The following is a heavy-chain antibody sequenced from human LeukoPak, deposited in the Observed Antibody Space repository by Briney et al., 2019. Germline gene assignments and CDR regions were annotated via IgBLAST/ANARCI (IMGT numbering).Heavy chain of an antibody. D-gene: IGHD5-12*01. CDR1: GGSISSYY. J-gene: IGHJ4*02. Sequence: PSETLSLTCTVSGGSISSYYWSWIRQPPGKGLEWIGYIYYSGSTNYNPSLKSRVTISVDTSKNQFSLKLSSVTAADTAVYYCASSGVLFLIDYWGQGTLVTVSS. CDR3: ASSGVLFLIDY. CDR2: IYYSGST. V-gene: IGHV4-59*01.